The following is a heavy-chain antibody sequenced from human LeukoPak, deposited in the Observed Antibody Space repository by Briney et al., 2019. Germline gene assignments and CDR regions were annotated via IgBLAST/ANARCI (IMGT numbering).Heavy chain of an antibody. J-gene: IGHJ4*02. CDR3: ARGRTWGGRGGRYYFDY. Sequence: SETLTLTCTVSGGSISSYYWSWIRQPAGKGLEWIGRIYTSGSTNYNPSLKSRVTISVDTSKNQFSLKLSSVTAADTAVYYCARGRTWGGRGGRYYFDYWGQGTLVTVSS. CDR2: IYTSGST. V-gene: IGHV4-4*07. CDR1: GGSISSYY. D-gene: IGHD3-16*01.